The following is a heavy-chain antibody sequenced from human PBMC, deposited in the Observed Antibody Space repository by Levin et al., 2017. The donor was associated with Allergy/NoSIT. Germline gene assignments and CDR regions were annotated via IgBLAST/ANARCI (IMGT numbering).Heavy chain of an antibody. Sequence: TGGSLRLSCAASGFTVISNYMSWVRQAPGKGLEWVSLIYSGGTTSYADSVKGRFTISRDNSKNTLYLQMNSLRAEDTAVYYCASSDVVRGRPPDYWGQGTLVTVSS. V-gene: IGHV3-53*01. CDR3: ASSDVVRGRPPDY. CDR1: GFTVISNY. D-gene: IGHD3-10*01. J-gene: IGHJ4*02. CDR2: IYSGGTT.